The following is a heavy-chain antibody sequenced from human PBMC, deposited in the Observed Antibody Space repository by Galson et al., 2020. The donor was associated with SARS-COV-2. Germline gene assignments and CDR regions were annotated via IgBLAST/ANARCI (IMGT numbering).Heavy chain of an antibody. CDR2: INSDGSSA. J-gene: IGHJ6*02. D-gene: IGHD3-16*01. V-gene: IGHV3-74*01. CDR3: AREGEDTWYDYVMDA. Sequence: GESLKIFCAASGFTFRTYWMHWVRQVSGKGLEWVSRINSDGSSAIYADSVKGRLTISRDNAMNMLYLHMNSLRVDDTAVYYCAREGEDTWYDYVMDAWGQGTTVTVSS. CDR1: GFTFRTYW.